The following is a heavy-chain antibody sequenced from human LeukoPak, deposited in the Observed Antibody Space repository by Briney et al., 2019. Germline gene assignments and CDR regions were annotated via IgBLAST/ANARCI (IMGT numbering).Heavy chain of an antibody. D-gene: IGHD6-25*01. CDR3: TRRVAAVSHYMDV. CDR2: IRSKANSYAT. Sequence: PGGSLRLSCAASGFTFSGSAMHWVRQASGKGLEWVGRIRSKANSYATAYAASVKGRFTISRDDSKNTAYLQMNSLKTEDTAVYYCTRRVAAVSHYMDVWGKGTTVTVSS. J-gene: IGHJ6*03. CDR1: GFTFSGSA. V-gene: IGHV3-73*01.